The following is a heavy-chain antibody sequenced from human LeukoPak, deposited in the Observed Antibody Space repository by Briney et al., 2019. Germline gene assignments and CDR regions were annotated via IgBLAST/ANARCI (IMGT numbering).Heavy chain of an antibody. CDR3: ARVKAGYCSSTSCSRIDI. CDR1: GFTFSSNY. D-gene: IGHD2-2*01. CDR2: IYSGGST. Sequence: GGSLRLSCAASGFTFSSNYMSWVRQAPGKGLEWVSVIYSGGSTYYADSVKGRFTISRDNSKNTLYLQMNSLRAEDTAVYYCARVKAGYCSSTSCSRIDIWGQGTMVTVPS. V-gene: IGHV3-53*01. J-gene: IGHJ3*02.